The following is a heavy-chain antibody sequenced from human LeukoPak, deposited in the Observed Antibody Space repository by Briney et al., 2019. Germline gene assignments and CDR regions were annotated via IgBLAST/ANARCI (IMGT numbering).Heavy chain of an antibody. J-gene: IGHJ5*02. Sequence: PSETLSLTCAVYGGSFSGYYWSWIRQSSGKGLEWIGEINHSESTNYNPSLKSRVTISVDTSKNQFSLKLSSVTAADTAVYYCARGQGHSYGYEWFDPWGQGTLVTVSS. CDR2: INHSEST. D-gene: IGHD5-18*01. CDR1: GGSFSGYY. V-gene: IGHV4-34*01. CDR3: ARGQGHSYGYEWFDP.